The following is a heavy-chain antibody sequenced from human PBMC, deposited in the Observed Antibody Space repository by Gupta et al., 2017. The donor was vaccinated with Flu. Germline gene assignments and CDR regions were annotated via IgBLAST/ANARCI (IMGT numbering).Heavy chain of an antibody. CDR1: ISSLGW. D-gene: IGHD3-16*01. CDR3: ASRVGARPF. V-gene: IGHV4-4*02. J-gene: IGHJ4*02. Sequence: ISSLGWWSWVRQAPGKGLEWIGEIHHNGNTNYNSSLQSRVTISVNKATNQFSLKLNSVTAADTAVYYCASRVGARPFWGQGTLVTVSS. CDR2: IHHNGNT.